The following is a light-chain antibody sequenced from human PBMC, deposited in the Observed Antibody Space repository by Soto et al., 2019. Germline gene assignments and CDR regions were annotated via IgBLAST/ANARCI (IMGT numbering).Light chain of an antibody. V-gene: IGLV1-44*01. CDR1: ASNIGSKS. Sequence: QSVLTQPPSASGTPGQRVTISCSGSASNIGSKSVNWYQQFPGTAPKLLIYSSIYRPSGVPARMSASKSGTSASLAISGLQSEDEAEYYCAAWDDSLDEYVFGTGTKITVL. CDR3: AAWDDSLDEYV. J-gene: IGLJ1*01. CDR2: SSI.